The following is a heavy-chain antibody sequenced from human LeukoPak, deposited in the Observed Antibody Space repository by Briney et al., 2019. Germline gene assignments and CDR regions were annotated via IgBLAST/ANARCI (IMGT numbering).Heavy chain of an antibody. CDR1: GFSLSTSGVG. Sequence: SGPTLVKPIQTLTLTCTFSGFSLSTSGVGVGWIRQPPRQALEWLALIYWDDDKRYSPSLKSRLTITKDTSKNQVVLTLTNMDPVDTATYYCARGSVASAGSYFDYWGQGTLVTVSS. D-gene: IGHD6-13*01. CDR2: IYWDDDK. CDR3: ARGSVASAGSYFDY. J-gene: IGHJ4*02. V-gene: IGHV2-5*02.